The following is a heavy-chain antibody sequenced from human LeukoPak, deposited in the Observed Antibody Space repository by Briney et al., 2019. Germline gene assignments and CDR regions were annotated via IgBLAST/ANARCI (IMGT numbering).Heavy chain of an antibody. Sequence: PGGSLRLSCAASGFTFSSYAMSWVRQAPGKGLEWVSSISSSSSYIYYADSVKGRFTISRDNAKNSLYLQMNSLRAEDTAVYYCARDPPDDAFDIWGQGTMVTVSS. CDR1: GFTFSSYA. CDR2: ISSSSSYI. J-gene: IGHJ3*02. CDR3: ARDPPDDAFDI. V-gene: IGHV3-21*01.